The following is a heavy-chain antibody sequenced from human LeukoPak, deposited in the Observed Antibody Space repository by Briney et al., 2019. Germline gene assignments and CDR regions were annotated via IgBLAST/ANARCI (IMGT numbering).Heavy chain of an antibody. V-gene: IGHV3-43D*04. CDR1: GYPLDYCG. J-gene: IGHJ6*03. CDR2: INWDCGGT. D-gene: IGHD4-17*01. CDR3: AKDYGEHYYYGYLDF. Sequence: GGSLTLPCTASGYPLDYCGVHWVRQPRGKGLVWVCLINWDCGGTHYADSVKGRFTISRDNSKNSLYLQMNSLRAEDTALYYCAKDYGEHYYYGYLDFWGKGTTVTVSS.